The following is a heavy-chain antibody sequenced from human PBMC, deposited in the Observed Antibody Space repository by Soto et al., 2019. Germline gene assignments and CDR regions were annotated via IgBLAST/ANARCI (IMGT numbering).Heavy chain of an antibody. CDR3: ARSQKRYCSGAICYWINWFDP. CDR1: DYTFATYG. Sequence: QGQLVQSGAEVKKPGASVKVSCKASDYTFATYGINWVRQAPGQGLESMGWISPYNGNTNYAQKLQGRVTMTTYTSTNTAYMELRVLRSDDTAVYYCARSQKRYCSGAICYWINWFDPWGQGTLVTVSS. J-gene: IGHJ5*02. D-gene: IGHD2-15*01. V-gene: IGHV1-18*01. CDR2: ISPYNGNT.